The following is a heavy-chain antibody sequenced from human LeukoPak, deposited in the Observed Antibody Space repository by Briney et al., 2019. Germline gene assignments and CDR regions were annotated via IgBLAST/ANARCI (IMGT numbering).Heavy chain of an antibody. CDR2: NSGSGGST. CDR1: GFTFSSYA. CDR3: AKLRSGWYLIDY. D-gene: IGHD6-19*01. V-gene: IGHV3-23*01. J-gene: IGHJ4*02. Sequence: GGSLRLSCAASGFTFSSYAMSWVRQAPGKGLEWVSANSGSGGSTYYADSVKGRFTISRDNSKNTLYLQMNSLRAEDTAVYYCAKLRSGWYLIDYWGQGTLVTVSS.